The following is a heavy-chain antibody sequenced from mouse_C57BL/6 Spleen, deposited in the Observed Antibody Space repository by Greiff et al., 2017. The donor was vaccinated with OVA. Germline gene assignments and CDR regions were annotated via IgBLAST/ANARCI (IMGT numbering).Heavy chain of an antibody. D-gene: IGHD4-1*01. CDR1: GYTFTSYW. CDR2: IDPNSGGT. Sequence: QVQLQQPGAELVKPGASVKLSCKASGYTFTSYWMHWVKQRPGRGLEWIGRIDPNSGGTKYNEKFKSKATLTVDKPSSTAYMQLSSLPSEVSAVXYCARSSRNWHWYFDVWGTGTTVTVSS. J-gene: IGHJ1*03. V-gene: IGHV1-72*01. CDR3: ARSSRNWHWYFDV.